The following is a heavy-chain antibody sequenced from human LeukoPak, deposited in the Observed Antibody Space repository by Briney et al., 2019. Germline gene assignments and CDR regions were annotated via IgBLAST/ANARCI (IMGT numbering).Heavy chain of an antibody. CDR2: LYRSGDT. D-gene: IGHD6-19*01. CDR3: ARGSSGSTKRYYFDS. J-gene: IGHJ4*02. V-gene: IGHV4-4*07. CDR1: GGSISGYY. Sequence: TPSETLSLTCTVSGGSISGYYWNWVRQPADRGLEWIGRLYRSGDTYYNPSLKSHLTMSVDTSKNQFSLKLRSVTAADTAVYYCARGSSGSTKRYYFDSWGQGALVTVPS.